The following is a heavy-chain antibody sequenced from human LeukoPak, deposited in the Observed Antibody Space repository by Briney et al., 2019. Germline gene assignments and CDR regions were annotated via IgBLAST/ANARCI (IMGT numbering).Heavy chain of an antibody. CDR3: ASGRLHYDFWSGYGEPPHYYYGMDV. D-gene: IGHD3-3*01. CDR2: IYSGGST. Sequence: GGSLRLSCAASGFTFSDYYMSWIRQAPGKGLEWVSVIYSGGSTYYADSVKGRFTVSRDNSKNTLYLQMNSLRAEDTAVYYCASGRLHYDFWSGYGEPPHYYYGMDVWGQGTTVTVSS. J-gene: IGHJ6*02. CDR1: GFTFSDYY. V-gene: IGHV3-53*01.